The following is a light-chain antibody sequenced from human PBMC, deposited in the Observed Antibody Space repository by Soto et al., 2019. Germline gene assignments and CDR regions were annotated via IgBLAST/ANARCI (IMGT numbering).Light chain of an antibody. CDR1: DIERKS. V-gene: IGLV3-21*02. Sequence: SYELTQPPSVSVAPGQTARITCGGNDIERKSVHWYQQKPGQAPVLVVNDDYDRPSGIPERFSGSNSGNTATLTISEVEAGDEADYYCQVWDSSSDHWVFGGGTKVTVL. CDR3: QVWDSSSDHWV. CDR2: DDY. J-gene: IGLJ3*02.